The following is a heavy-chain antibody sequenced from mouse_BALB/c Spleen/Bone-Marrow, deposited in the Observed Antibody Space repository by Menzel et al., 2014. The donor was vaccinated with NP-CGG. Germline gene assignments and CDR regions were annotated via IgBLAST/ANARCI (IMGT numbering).Heavy chain of an antibody. CDR2: INPSNGRT. J-gene: IGHJ2*01. Sequence: QVQLQQSGAELVKPGASVKLSCKASGYTFTSYWMHWVKQRPGQGLEWIGEINPSNGRTNYNEKFKSKATLTVDKSSSTAYMHLSSLASEGSAVYYCARWGFDYWGQGTTLTVSS. CDR3: ARWGFDY. V-gene: IGHV1S81*02. CDR1: GYTFTSYW.